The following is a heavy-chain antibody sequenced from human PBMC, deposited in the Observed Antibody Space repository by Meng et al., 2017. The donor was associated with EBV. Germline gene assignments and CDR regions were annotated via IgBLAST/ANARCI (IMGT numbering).Heavy chain of an antibody. CDR2: FLPRLGAP. D-gene: IGHD3-10*01. CDR1: GGPFRYYA. J-gene: IGHJ4*02. V-gene: IGHV1-69*01. CDR3: ASESGRGYTPDY. Sequence: QVQLVQSAAEVKKPGSSVKVSCKTSGGPFRYYAISWVRQAPGQGLEWLGGFLPRLGAPNYAQKFHGRVKITADESTSTHYMDLSSLRSEDTALYYCASESGRGYTPDYWGQGTLVTVS.